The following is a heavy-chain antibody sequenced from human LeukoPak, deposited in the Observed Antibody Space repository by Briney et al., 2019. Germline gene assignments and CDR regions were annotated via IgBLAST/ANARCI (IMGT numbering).Heavy chain of an antibody. J-gene: IGHJ4*02. Sequence: SGGSLRLSCAASGFTFSSYAMSWVRQPPGKGLEWVSVISGSGDNIYYADSVKGRFTISRDNSKNTLYLQMNSLRVEDTALYYCAKGRRLLPKAQSFDSWGQGTLVTVSS. V-gene: IGHV3-23*01. CDR1: GFTFSSYA. CDR2: ISGSGDNI. CDR3: AKGRRLLPKAQSFDS.